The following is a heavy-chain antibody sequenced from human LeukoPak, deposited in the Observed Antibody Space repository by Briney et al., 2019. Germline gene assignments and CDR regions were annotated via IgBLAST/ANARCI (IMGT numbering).Heavy chain of an antibody. Sequence: GGSLRLSCAASGFTFSSYAMTWVRRAPGKGLEWVSTISSSGGHTDYADSVKGRFIISRDNSKNTLYLQMNSLRAEDTAVYYCAKEYGSGSYSDFDYWGQGTLVTVSS. CDR1: GFTFSSYA. V-gene: IGHV3-23*01. J-gene: IGHJ4*02. D-gene: IGHD3-10*01. CDR2: ISSSGGHT. CDR3: AKEYGSGSYSDFDY.